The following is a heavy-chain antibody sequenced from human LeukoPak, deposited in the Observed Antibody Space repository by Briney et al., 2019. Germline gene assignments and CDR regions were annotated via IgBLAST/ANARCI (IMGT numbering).Heavy chain of an antibody. J-gene: IGHJ3*02. V-gene: IGHV4-4*07. CDR2: IYTSGST. CDR3: AGSTVTTYQDAFDI. CDR1: GGSISSYY. D-gene: IGHD4-17*01. Sequence: PSETLSLTCTVSGGSISSYYWSWIRQPAGKGLEWIGRIYTSGSTNYNPSLKSRVTMSVDTSKNQFSLKPSSVTAADTAVYYCAGSTVTTYQDAFDIWGQGTMVTVSS.